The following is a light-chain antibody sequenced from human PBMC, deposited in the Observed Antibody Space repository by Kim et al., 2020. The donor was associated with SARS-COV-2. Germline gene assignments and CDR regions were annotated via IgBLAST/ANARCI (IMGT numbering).Light chain of an antibody. Sequence: SPGERATLSCRASQSVPSRYLAWYRKKPGQAPRLLIDEGCPRATGIPDRFSGSGSGKDFTLIIRKLETGDFGVYYCQIYGTSPPYSFGQETKLEI. V-gene: IGKV3-20*01. CDR3: QIYGTSPPYS. CDR2: EGC. J-gene: IGKJ2*03. CDR1: QSVPSRY.